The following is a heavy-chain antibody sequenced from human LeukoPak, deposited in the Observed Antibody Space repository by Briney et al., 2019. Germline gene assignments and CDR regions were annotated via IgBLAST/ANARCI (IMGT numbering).Heavy chain of an antibody. CDR3: ARAGSRDGYNFDY. J-gene: IGHJ4*02. D-gene: IGHD5-24*01. V-gene: IGHV1-69*04. Sequence: ASVKVSCKASGGTFSSYAISWVRQAPGQGLEWMGRIIPILGIANYAQKFQGRVTITADKSTSTAYMELSSLRSEDTAVYYCARAGSRDGYNFDYWGQGTLVTVSS. CDR1: GGTFSSYA. CDR2: IIPILGIA.